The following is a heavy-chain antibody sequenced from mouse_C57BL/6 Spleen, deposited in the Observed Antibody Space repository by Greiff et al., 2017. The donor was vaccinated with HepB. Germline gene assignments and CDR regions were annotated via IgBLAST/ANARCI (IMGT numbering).Heavy chain of an antibody. J-gene: IGHJ3*01. V-gene: IGHV5-12*01. D-gene: IGHD3-2*02. Sequence: EVKLVESGGGLVQPGGSLKLSCAASGFTFSDYYMYWVRQTPEKRLEWVAYISNGGGSTYYPDTVKGRFTISRDNAKNTLYLQMSRLKSEDTAMYYCARGGGQLRLAWFAYWGQGTLVTVSA. CDR1: GFTFSDYY. CDR3: ARGGGQLRLAWFAY. CDR2: ISNGGGST.